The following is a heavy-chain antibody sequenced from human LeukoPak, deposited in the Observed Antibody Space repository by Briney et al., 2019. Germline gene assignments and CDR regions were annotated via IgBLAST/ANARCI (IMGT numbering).Heavy chain of an antibody. CDR3: ARDMIVGATYFDY. D-gene: IGHD1-26*01. CDR1: GFIFSSYG. V-gene: IGHV3-30*02. J-gene: IGHJ4*02. CDR2: IRYDGSNT. Sequence: GGSLRLSCAASGFIFSSYGMHWVRQAPGKGLEWVAFIRYDGSNTYYADSVKGRFTISRDNAKNSLYLQMNSLRAEDTAVYYCARDMIVGATYFDYWGQGTLVTVSS.